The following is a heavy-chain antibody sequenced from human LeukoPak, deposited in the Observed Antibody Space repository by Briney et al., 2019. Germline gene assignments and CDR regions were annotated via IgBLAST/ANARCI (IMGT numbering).Heavy chain of an antibody. CDR2: ISGSGGST. D-gene: IGHD3-22*01. CDR1: GFTFSSYA. V-gene: IGHV3-23*01. CDR3: AKNPYDSSGYYHNWFDP. Sequence: SGGSLRLSCAASGFTFSSYAMSWVRQAPGKGLEWVSAISGSGGSTYYADSVKGRFTISRDNSKNTLYLQMNSLRAEDTAVYYCAKNPYDSSGYYHNWFDPWGQGTLVTVSS. J-gene: IGHJ5*02.